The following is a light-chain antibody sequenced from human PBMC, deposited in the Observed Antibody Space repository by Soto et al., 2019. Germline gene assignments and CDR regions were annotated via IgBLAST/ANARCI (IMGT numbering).Light chain of an antibody. J-gene: IGLJ3*02. CDR3: SSFAGSNNLM. V-gene: IGLV2-8*01. CDR2: EVT. Sequence: QSALTQPPSTSGSPGQSVTISCTGTSSDISDYDFVSWYQQHPGKAPKLIIYEVTKRPSGVPDRFSGSKSGNTASLTVSGLQAEDEAVYHCSSFAGSNNLMFGGGTKSPS. CDR1: SSDISDYDF.